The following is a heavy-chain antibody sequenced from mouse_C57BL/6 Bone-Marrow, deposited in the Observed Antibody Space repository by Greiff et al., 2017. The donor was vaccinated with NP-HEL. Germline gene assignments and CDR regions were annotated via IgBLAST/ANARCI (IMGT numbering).Heavy chain of an antibody. J-gene: IGHJ3*01. CDR1: GYTFTSYG. D-gene: IGHD2-3*01. V-gene: IGHV1-81*01. CDR2: IYPRSGNT. CDR3: ARSRWFAWFAY. Sequence: VQLQESGAELARPGASVKLSCKASGYTFTSYGISWVKQRTGQGLEWIGEIYPRSGNTYYNEKFKGKATLTADKSSSTAYMELRSLTSEDSAVYFCARSRWFAWFAYWGQGTLVTVSA.